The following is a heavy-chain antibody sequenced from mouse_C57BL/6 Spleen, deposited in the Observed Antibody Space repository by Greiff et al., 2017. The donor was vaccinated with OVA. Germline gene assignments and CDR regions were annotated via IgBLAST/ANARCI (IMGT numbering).Heavy chain of an antibody. D-gene: IGHD1-1*01. CDR2: INPNYGTT. CDR1: GYSFTDYN. V-gene: IGHV1-39*01. J-gene: IGHJ4*01. CDR3: ASITTVVSPGAMDY. Sequence: EVKLMESGPELVKPGASVKISCKASGYSFTDYNMNWVKQSNGKSLEWIGVINPNYGTTSYNQKFKGKATLTVDQSSSTAYMQLNSLTSEDSAVYYCASITTVVSPGAMDYWGQGTSVTVSS.